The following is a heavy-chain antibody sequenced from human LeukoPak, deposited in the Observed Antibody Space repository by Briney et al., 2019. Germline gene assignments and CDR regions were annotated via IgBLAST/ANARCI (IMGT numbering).Heavy chain of an antibody. CDR3: ARAGVYYDFWSGYSIFDY. J-gene: IGHJ4*02. CDR2: INPNSGGT. V-gene: IGHV1-2*02. D-gene: IGHD3-3*01. Sequence: GASVKVSRKASGYTFTGYYMHWVRQAPGQGLEWMGWINPNSGGTNYAQKFQGRVTMTRDTSISTAYKELSRLRSDDTAVYYCARAGVYYDFWSGYSIFDYWGQGTLVTVSS. CDR1: GYTFTGYY.